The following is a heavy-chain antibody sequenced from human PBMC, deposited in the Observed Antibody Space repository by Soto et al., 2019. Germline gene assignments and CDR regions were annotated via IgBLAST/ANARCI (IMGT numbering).Heavy chain of an antibody. CDR2: ISSSSSTI. V-gene: IGHV3-48*02. CDR3: ARVYRTEPSFDY. Sequence: GGSLRLSCAASGFTFSSYSMNWVRQAPGKGLEWDSYISSSSSTIYYADPVKGRFTISRDNAKNSLYPQKKSLRHEHTSLYYCARVYRTEPSFDYRDQETMVPISS. D-gene: IGHD5-18*01. J-gene: IGHJ4*02. CDR1: GFTFSSYS.